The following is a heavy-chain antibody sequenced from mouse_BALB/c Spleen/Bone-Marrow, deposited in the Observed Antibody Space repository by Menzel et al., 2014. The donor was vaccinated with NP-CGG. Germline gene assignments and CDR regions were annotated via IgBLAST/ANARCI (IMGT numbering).Heavy chain of an antibody. J-gene: IGHJ2*01. CDR3: ARGIYYGNYFDY. D-gene: IGHD2-1*01. CDR2: VNPYNGGT. V-gene: IGHV1-19*01. Sequence: VQLQQSGPELVKPGASVKMSCKASGYTFTDYYMDWVKQSHGESFEWIGRVNPYNGGTSYNQKFKGKATLTVDKSSSTAYMELNSLTSEDSAVYYCARGIYYGNYFDYWGHGTTLTVSS. CDR1: GYTFTDYY.